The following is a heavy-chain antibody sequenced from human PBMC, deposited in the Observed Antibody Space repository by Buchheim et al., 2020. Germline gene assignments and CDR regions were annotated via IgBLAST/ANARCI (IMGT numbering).Heavy chain of an antibody. CDR3: ARVRVSALDY. CDR2: ISYDGSNK. J-gene: IGHJ4*02. D-gene: IGHD4/OR15-4a*01. CDR1: GFTFSSYA. V-gene: IGHV3-30-3*01. Sequence: QVQLVESGGGVVQPGRSLRLSCAASGFTFSSYAMYWVRQAPGKGLEWVAVISYDGSNKYYADSVKGRFTISRDNSNNTLYLQMNSLRAEDTAAYYCARVRVSALDYWGQGTL.